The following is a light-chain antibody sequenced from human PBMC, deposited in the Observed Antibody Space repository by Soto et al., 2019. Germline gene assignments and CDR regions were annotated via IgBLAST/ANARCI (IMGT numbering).Light chain of an antibody. Sequence: DIQMTQSPSSVSASVGDTVTITCRASQAVSTWLAWYQQKPGGAPKLLIYAASTLQSGVPSRFSGSGSGTDFTLTIRSLQPEDFATYYCQQGASFPRTFGGGNTVDSK. J-gene: IGKJ4*01. CDR2: AAS. CDR3: QQGASFPRT. CDR1: QAVSTW. V-gene: IGKV1-12*01.